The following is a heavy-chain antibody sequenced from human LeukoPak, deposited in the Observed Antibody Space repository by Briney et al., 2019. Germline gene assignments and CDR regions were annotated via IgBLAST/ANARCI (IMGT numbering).Heavy chain of an antibody. J-gene: IGHJ6*03. CDR1: GGSISSGSYY. Sequence: SQTLSLTCTVSGGSISSGSYYWTWIRQPAGRGLEWIGHIYTSGTTNYNPSLKSRVPISVDTSKKQFSLKLSSVTAADTAVYYCARVEGGTYFDYYYMDVWGKGTTVTVSS. V-gene: IGHV4-61*09. D-gene: IGHD3-16*01. CDR2: IYTSGTT. CDR3: ARVEGGTYFDYYYMDV.